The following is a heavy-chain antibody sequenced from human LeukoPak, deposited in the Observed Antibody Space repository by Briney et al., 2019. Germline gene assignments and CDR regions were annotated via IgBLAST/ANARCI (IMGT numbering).Heavy chain of an antibody. CDR1: GFTFSSYG. CDR3: ARSEWLVRDTYFDY. Sequence: PGGSLRLSCAASGFTFSSYGMHWVRQAPGKGLEWGAFIRYDGSNKYYADSVKGRFTISRDNSKNTLYLQMNSLRAEDTAVYYCARSEWLVRDTYFDYWGQGTLVTVSS. CDR2: IRYDGSNK. V-gene: IGHV3-30*02. J-gene: IGHJ4*02. D-gene: IGHD6-19*01.